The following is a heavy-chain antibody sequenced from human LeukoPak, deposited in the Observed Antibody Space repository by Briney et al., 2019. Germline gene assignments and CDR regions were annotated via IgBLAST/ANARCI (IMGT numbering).Heavy chain of an antibody. J-gene: IGHJ3*01. CDR2: LSYNGNNK. D-gene: IGHD5-18*01. Sequence: PGGSLRLSCAASGFTFTDFAFHWVRQAPGKGLEWVALLSYNGNNKYYADSLKGRFTISRDTSKSTLYLQMNSLRAEDTALYYCARWSKWSYGYSDAFDVWGHGTMVIVSS. CDR3: ARWSKWSYGYSDAFDV. CDR1: GFTFTDFA. V-gene: IGHV3-30-3*01.